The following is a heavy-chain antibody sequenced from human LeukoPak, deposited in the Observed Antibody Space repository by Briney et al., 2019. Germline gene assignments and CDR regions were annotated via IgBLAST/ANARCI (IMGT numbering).Heavy chain of an antibody. CDR3: VRARSNYGSGSYRSFDI. Sequence: SETLSLTCTVSGGSISSGSYYWSWIRQPAGKGLEWIGRIYTSGSTNYNPSLKSRVTISVDTSKNQFSLKLSSVTAADTAVYYCVRARSNYGSGSYRSFDIWGQGTMVTVSS. J-gene: IGHJ3*02. D-gene: IGHD3-10*01. CDR1: GGSISSGSYY. V-gene: IGHV4-61*02. CDR2: IYTSGST.